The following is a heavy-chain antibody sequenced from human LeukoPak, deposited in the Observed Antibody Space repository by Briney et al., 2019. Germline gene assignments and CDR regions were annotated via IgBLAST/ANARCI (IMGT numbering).Heavy chain of an antibody. J-gene: IGHJ6*02. CDR2: INTNTGNP. CDR1: GYTFTSYA. CDR3: AREFRRIRPYGMDV. D-gene: IGHD2-21*01. Sequence: EASVKVSCKASGYTFTSYAMNWVRQAPGQGLEWMGWINTNTGNPTYAQGFTGRFVFSLDTSVSTAYLQISSLKAEDTAVYYCAREFRRIRPYGMDVWGQGTTVTVSS. V-gene: IGHV7-4-1*02.